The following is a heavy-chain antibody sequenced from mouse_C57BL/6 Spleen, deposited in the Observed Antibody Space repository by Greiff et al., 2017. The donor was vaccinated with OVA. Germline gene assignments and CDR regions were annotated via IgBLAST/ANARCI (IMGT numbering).Heavy chain of an antibody. CDR1: GFTFSDAW. J-gene: IGHJ4*01. CDR2: IRNKANNHAT. CDR3: TRNGYDRYYYAMDY. V-gene: IGHV6-6*01. D-gene: IGHD2-2*01. Sequence: EVQLQQSGGGLVQPGGSMKLSCAASGFTFSDAWMDWVRQSPEKGLEWVAEIRNKANNHATYYAESVKGRFTISRDDSKSSVYLQMNSLRAEDTGIYYCTRNGYDRYYYAMDYWGQGTSVTVSS.